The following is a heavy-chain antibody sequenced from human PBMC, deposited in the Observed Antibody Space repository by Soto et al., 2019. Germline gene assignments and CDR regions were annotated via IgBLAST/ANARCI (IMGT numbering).Heavy chain of an antibody. J-gene: IGHJ6*02. Sequence: GGSLRLSCAASGFTFSSYAMSWVRQAPGKGLEWVSAISGSGGSTYYADSVKGRFTISRDNSKNTLYLQMNSLRAEDTAVYYCAKSGSYPWEYYYYGMDVWGQGTTVTVSS. CDR3: AKSGSYPWEYYYYGMDV. CDR2: ISGSGGST. CDR1: GFTFSSYA. D-gene: IGHD1-26*01. V-gene: IGHV3-23*01.